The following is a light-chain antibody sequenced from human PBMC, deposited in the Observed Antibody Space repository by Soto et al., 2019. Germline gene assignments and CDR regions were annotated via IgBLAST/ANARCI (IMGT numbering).Light chain of an antibody. CDR1: SSVVGYYNL. J-gene: IGLJ1*01. Sequence: QSVLTQPASVSGSPGQSITISCTGTSSVVGYYNLVSWYQQHPGKAPKLMIYEVSKRPSGFSNRFSGSKSGNTASLTISGLQAEDEADYYYCSYAGSSTHYVFGTGTKVTVL. V-gene: IGLV2-23*02. CDR2: EVS. CDR3: CSYAGSSTHYV.